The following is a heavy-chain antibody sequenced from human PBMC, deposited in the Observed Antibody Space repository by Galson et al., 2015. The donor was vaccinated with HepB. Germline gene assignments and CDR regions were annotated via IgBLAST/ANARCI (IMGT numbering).Heavy chain of an antibody. CDR1: GFTFSTYW. D-gene: IGHD6-13*01. CDR2: IKQDGSEK. Sequence: SLRLSCAASGFTFSTYWMTWVRQAPGKGLEWVANIKQDGSEKNYVDSVKGRFTISRDNAKNSLFLQMNSLRAEDTAVYYCVRVGSSWYSYLDSWGPGTLVTVSS. J-gene: IGHJ4*02. CDR3: VRVGSSWYSYLDS. V-gene: IGHV3-7*03.